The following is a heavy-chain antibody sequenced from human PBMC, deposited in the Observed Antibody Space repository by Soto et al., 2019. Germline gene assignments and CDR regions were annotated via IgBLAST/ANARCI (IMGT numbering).Heavy chain of an antibody. Sequence: PSETLSLTCGVSGYSISSGYYWGWIRQPPGKGLEWIGSVYHSGTTYYNPSLKSRVTISLDTPKNQFSLRLTSVTAADTAMYFCTRSLYSSSWYAGSWGQGTLLTVSS. D-gene: IGHD6-13*01. V-gene: IGHV4-38-2*01. CDR2: VYHSGTT. CDR3: TRSLYSSSWYAGS. CDR1: GYSISSGYY. J-gene: IGHJ4*02.